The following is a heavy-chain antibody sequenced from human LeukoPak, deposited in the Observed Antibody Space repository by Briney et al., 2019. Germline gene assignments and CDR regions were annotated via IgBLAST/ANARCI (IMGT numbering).Heavy chain of an antibody. V-gene: IGHV3-7*01. CDR2: IKQDGSEK. D-gene: IGHD3-22*01. J-gene: IGHJ1*01. Sequence: GGSLRLSCAASGFPVSDNYMSWVRQAPGKGLEWVANIKQDGSEKYYVDSVKGRFTISRDNAKNSLYLQMNSLRAEDTAVYYCARDRSGYYYDSSGYHGHFQHWGQGTLVTVSS. CDR1: GFPVSDNY. CDR3: ARDRSGYYYDSSGYHGHFQH.